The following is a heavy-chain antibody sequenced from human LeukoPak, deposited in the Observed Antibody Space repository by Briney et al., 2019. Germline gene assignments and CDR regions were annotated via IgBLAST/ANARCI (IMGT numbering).Heavy chain of an antibody. J-gene: IGHJ5*02. V-gene: IGHV4-59*01. CDR2: IYYSGST. D-gene: IGHD4-11*01. Sequence: SETLSLTCTVSGGSISSYYWSWIRQPPGKGLEWIGSIYYSGSTNYNPSLKSRVTIPVDTSKNQFSLKLSSVTAADTAVYYCARRRNLGTTPGNWFDPWGQGTLVTVSS. CDR3: ARRRNLGTTPGNWFDP. CDR1: GGSISSYY.